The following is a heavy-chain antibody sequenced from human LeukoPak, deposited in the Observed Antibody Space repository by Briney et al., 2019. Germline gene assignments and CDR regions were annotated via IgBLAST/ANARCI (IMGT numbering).Heavy chain of an antibody. J-gene: IGHJ3*02. Sequence: GESLRISCKGSGFSFSTYWISWVRQMPGKGLEWMGTMDPSDSYTNYSPSFQGHVTISADKSISTAYLQWSSLKASDIAMYYCARHILGGPAFDMWGQGTMVTVSS. V-gene: IGHV5-10-1*01. CDR1: GFSFSTYW. D-gene: IGHD1-26*01. CDR3: ARHILGGPAFDM. CDR2: MDPSDSYT.